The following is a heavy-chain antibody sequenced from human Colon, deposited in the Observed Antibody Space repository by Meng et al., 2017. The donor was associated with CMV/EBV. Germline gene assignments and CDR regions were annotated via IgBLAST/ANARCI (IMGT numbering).Heavy chain of an antibody. CDR1: GGSISGHY. V-gene: IGHV4-4*07. J-gene: IGHJ1*01. D-gene: IGHD3-10*01. Sequence: QVKLRGSGPGLAKPSETLSLTCTGSGGSISGHYWTWIRRPAGEGLQWLGRIYSNGRIDENYSLRSRVTISVDTSKNQLSLRLTSVTAADTAVYYCGRAGARGVPIDVWGRGTLVTVSS. CDR2: IYSNGRI. CDR3: GRAGARGVPIDV.